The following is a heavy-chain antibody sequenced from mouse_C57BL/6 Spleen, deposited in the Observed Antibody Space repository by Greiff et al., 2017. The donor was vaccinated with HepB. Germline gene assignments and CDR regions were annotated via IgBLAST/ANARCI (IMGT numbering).Heavy chain of an antibody. J-gene: IGHJ3*01. CDR2: IYPGDGDT. V-gene: IGHV1-82*01. Sequence: VKLQESGPELVKPGASVKISCKASGYAFSSSWMNWVKQRPGKGLEWIGRIYPGDGDTNYNGKFKGKATLTADKSSSTAYMQLSSLTSEDSAVYFCARGDPNWGQGTLVTVSA. CDR1: GYAFSSSW. CDR3: ARGDPN.